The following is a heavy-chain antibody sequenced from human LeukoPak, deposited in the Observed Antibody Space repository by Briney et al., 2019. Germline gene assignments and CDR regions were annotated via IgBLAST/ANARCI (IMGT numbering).Heavy chain of an antibody. Sequence: GGSLRLSCAASGFTFSSYAMSWVRQAPGKGLEWVSAISGSGGSTYYADSVKGRFTISRDNSKNSLYLQMNSLRAEDTAVYYCARALGQWXVLDYWGQGTLVTVS. V-gene: IGHV3-23*01. CDR3: ARALGQWXVLDY. CDR2: ISGSGGST. CDR1: GFTFSSYA. J-gene: IGHJ4*02. D-gene: IGHD6-19*01.